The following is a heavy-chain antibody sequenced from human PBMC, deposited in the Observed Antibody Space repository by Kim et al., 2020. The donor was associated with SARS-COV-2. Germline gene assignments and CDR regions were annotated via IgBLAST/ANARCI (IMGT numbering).Heavy chain of an antibody. V-gene: IGHV7-4-1*02. CDR2: INTNTGNP. CDR3: ARDLMSCGYDSPYSYYYIDV. D-gene: IGHD5-12*01. Sequence: ASVKVSCKASGYTFTSYAMNWVRQAPGQGLEWMGWINTNTGNPTYAQGFTGRFVFSLDTSVSTAYLQISSLNAEDTAVSYCARDLMSCGYDSPYSYYYIDVWGKGTTVTVSS. CDR1: GYTFTSYA. J-gene: IGHJ6*03.